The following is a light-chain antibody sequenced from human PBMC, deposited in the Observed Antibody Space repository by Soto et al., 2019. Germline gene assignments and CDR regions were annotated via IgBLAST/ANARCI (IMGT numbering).Light chain of an antibody. J-gene: IGKJ1*01. V-gene: IGKV3-15*01. CDR2: GAS. CDR3: QHYNNWPRT. Sequence: EXXXTQSXAXXSVSPGERATLSCXAXQSVSSNLAWYQQKPGQAPRLLIYGASTRATGIPARFSGSGSGTEFTLTISSLQSEDFAVYYCQHYNNWPRTFGQGTKVEIK. CDR1: QSVSSN.